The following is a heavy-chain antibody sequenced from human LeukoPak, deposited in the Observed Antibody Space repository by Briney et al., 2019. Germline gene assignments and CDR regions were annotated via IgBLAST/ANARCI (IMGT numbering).Heavy chain of an antibody. V-gene: IGHV5-51*01. CDR3: ARHLRSGSYFNFRFDP. CDR2: IYPGDSET. CDR1: GYRFSSYW. J-gene: IGHJ5*02. Sequence: GESLKISCKGSGYRFSSYWIGWLRQMPGKGLEWMGIIYPGDSETRYSPSFQGQVTISVDNSISTAYLQWSSLKASDTAMYYCARHLRSGSYFNFRFDPWGQGTLVTVSS. D-gene: IGHD3-10*01.